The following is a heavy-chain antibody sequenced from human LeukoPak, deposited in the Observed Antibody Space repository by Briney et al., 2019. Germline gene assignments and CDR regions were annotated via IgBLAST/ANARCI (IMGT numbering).Heavy chain of an antibody. CDR1: GYSISSAYY. J-gene: IGHJ4*02. V-gene: IGHV4-38-2*02. Sequence: PSETLSLTCTVSGYSISSAYYWGWLRQPPGKGLEWSGNIYHSGSTSYNPSLKSRVTISVDTSKNQFSLKLTSVTAADTAVYYCATKSAYDFGFDYWGQGTLVTVSS. CDR3: ATKSAYDFGFDY. CDR2: IYHSGST. D-gene: IGHD5-12*01.